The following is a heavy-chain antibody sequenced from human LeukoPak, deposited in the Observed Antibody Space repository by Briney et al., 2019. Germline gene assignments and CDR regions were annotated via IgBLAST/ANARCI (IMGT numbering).Heavy chain of an antibody. J-gene: IGHJ6*03. CDR3: PSGSLYGSGSYYYYNYYMDV. CDR2: IYHSGST. V-gene: IGHV4-38-2*02. D-gene: IGHD3-10*01. CDR1: GYSISSGYY. Sequence: SETLSLTCTVSGYSISSGYYWGWIRQPPGKGLEWIGSIYHSGSTYYNPSLKSRVTISVDTSKNQFSLKLSSVTAADTAVYYCPSGSLYGSGSYYYYNYYMDVWGKGTTVTIS.